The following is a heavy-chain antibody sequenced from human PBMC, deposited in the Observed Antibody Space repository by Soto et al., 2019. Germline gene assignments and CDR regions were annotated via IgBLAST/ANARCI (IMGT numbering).Heavy chain of an antibody. V-gene: IGHV2-5*01. CDR2: IYWNDDK. CDR1: GFSLSTSGVG. Sequence: ESGPTLVNPTQTLTLTCTFSGFSLSTSGVGVGWIRQPPGKALEWLALIYWNDDKRYSPSLKSRLTITKDTSKNQVALIMTDMDPVDTATYYGAHRPNLLTFDFWGQGALVTVSS. D-gene: IGHD1-26*01. J-gene: IGHJ4*02. CDR3: AHRPNLLTFDF.